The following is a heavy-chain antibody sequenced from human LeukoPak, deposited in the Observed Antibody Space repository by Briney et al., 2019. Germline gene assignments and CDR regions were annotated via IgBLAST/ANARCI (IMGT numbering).Heavy chain of an antibody. V-gene: IGHV1-8*01. D-gene: IGHD6-13*01. CDR1: GYTFTSYD. CDR3: ASSGGSSWYRGTNWFDP. CDR2: MNPNSGNT. Sequence: ASVNVSFKASGYTFTSYDINWVRQATGQGLEWMGWMNPNSGNTGYAQKFQGRVTMTRNTSISTAYMELSSLRSEDTAVYYCASSGGSSWYRGTNWFDPWGQGTLVTVSS. J-gene: IGHJ5*02.